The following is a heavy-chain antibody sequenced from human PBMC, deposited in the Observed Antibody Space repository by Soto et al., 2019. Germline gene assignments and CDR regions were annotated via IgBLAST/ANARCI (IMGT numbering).Heavy chain of an antibody. CDR2: ITSGSAYI. J-gene: IGHJ4*02. Sequence: VQLQESGPGLVKPSETLSLSCSVSGGSMRSYYWSWIRQPPGKGLEWVSSITSGSAYIYYADSVRGRFTVSRDNARNALYLQMDSLRAEDTAVYYCARDYLPRLRFLDNWCQGILVTVSS. V-gene: IGHV3-21*01. CDR1: GGSMRSYY. CDR3: ARDYLPRLRFLDN. D-gene: IGHD3-3*01.